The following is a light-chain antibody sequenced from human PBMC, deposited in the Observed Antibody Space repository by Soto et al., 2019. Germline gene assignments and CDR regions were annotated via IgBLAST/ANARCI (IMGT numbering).Light chain of an antibody. CDR3: QQYGSSPPWT. V-gene: IGKV3-20*01. CDR1: QSVSSSY. CDR2: GAS. Sequence: EIVLTQSPGTLSLSPGERATLSCRASQSVSSSYLAWYQQKPGQAPRLLIYGASSRATGIPDRFSGSGSGTDFTLTISRLEPEDVAVYYCQQYGSSPPWTFGQGTKVGIK. J-gene: IGKJ1*01.